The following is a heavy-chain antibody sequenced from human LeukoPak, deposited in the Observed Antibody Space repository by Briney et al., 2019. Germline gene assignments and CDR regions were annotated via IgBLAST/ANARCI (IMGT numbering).Heavy chain of an antibody. V-gene: IGHV3-48*01. J-gene: IGHJ1*01. D-gene: IGHD6-13*01. CDR3: ARDGYSSSSPGDFQH. Sequence: PGGSLRLSCAASGFTFRNYAMSWVRQAPGKGLEWVSYISSSSSSIYYADSVKGRFTISRDNAKNSLYLQMNSLRAEDTAVYYCARDGYSSSSPGDFQHWGQGTLVTVSS. CDR2: ISSSSSSI. CDR1: GFTFRNYA.